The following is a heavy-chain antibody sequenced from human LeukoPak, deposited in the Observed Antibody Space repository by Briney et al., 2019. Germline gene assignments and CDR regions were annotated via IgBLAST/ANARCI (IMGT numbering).Heavy chain of an antibody. CDR2: ISYDGSNK. D-gene: IGHD4-17*01. J-gene: IGHJ6*02. Sequence: GGSLRLSCAASGFTFSSYGMHWVRQAPGKGLEWVAVISYDGSNKYYADSVKGRFTISRDNPKNTLYLQMNSLRAEDTAVYYCAKGTTVTTFVHYYYYGMDVWGQGTTVTVSS. V-gene: IGHV3-30*18. CDR3: AKGTTVTTFVHYYYYGMDV. CDR1: GFTFSSYG.